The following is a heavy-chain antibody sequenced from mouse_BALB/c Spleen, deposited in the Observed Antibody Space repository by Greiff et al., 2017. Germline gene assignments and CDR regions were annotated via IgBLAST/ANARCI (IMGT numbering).Heavy chain of an antibody. CDR3: ASGKGHFDY. J-gene: IGHJ2*01. V-gene: IGHV5-6-5*01. CDR2: ISSGGST. CDR1: GFTFSSYA. Sequence: EVQGVESGGGLVKPGGSLKLSCAASGFTFSSYAMSWVRQTPEKRLEWVASISSGGSTYYPDSVKGRFTISRDNARNILYLQMSSLRSEDTAMYYCASGKGHFDYWGQGTTLTVSS.